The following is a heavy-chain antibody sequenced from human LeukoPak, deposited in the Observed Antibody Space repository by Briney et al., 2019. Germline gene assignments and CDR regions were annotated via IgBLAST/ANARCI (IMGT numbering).Heavy chain of an antibody. Sequence: PGGSLRLSCAASGFTISDYSMNWVRQAPGKGLEWISYIGIDSGNTNYADSVKGRFTISGDKAKNSLYLQMNSLRVEDTAVYYCARDYKYAFDNWGQGTLVTVSS. D-gene: IGHD5-24*01. V-gene: IGHV3-48*01. J-gene: IGHJ4*02. CDR1: GFTISDYS. CDR3: ARDYKYAFDN. CDR2: IGIDSGNT.